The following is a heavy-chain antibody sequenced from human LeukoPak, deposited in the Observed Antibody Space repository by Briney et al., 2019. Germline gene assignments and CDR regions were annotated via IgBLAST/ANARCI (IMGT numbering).Heavy chain of an antibody. J-gene: IGHJ5*02. CDR1: GFTFSSYW. D-gene: IGHD2-15*01. CDR2: INTDGSST. Sequence: GGSLRLSCAASGFTFSSYWMHWVRQAPGKGLVWVSRINTDGSSTSYADSVKGRFTISRDNAKNTLYLQMNSLRAEDTAVYYCARDPGVVVVAATEGWFDPWGQGTLVTVSS. CDR3: ARDPGVVVVAATEGWFDP. V-gene: IGHV3-74*01.